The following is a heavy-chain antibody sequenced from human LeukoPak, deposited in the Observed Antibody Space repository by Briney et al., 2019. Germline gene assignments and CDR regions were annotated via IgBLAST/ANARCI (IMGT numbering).Heavy chain of an antibody. D-gene: IGHD3-3*01. CDR1: GFTFSSYA. Sequence: GGSLRLSCAASGFTFSSYAMSWVRQAPGKGLEWVSAISGSGGSTYYADSVKGRFTISRDNSKNTLYLQMNSLRAEDTAVYYCARVGTYYDFWSGLNWFDPWGQGTLVTVSS. J-gene: IGHJ5*02. V-gene: IGHV3-23*01. CDR3: ARVGTYYDFWSGLNWFDP. CDR2: ISGSGGST.